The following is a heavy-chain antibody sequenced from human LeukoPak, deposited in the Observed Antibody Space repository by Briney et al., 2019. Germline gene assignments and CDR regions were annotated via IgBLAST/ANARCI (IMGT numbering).Heavy chain of an antibody. J-gene: IGHJ4*02. CDR3: ARGSGNYWQVSFDY. V-gene: IGHV4-59*08. CDR1: GGSINSYC. D-gene: IGHD1-26*01. CDR2: TYYSGST. Sequence: SETLSLTCTVAGGSINSYCWSWIRQPPGKGVEWVGYTYYSGSTRYNPSLTSRVTISVDTSKNQFSLKLTSVTAADTAVYYCARGSGNYWQVSFDYWGQGTLVTVSS.